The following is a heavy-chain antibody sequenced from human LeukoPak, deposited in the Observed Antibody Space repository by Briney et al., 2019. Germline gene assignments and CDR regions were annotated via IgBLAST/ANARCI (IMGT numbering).Heavy chain of an antibody. D-gene: IGHD5-12*01. CDR3: AKADRGGYDWLPHY. V-gene: IGHV3-7*03. CDR1: GFTFSSHW. J-gene: IGHJ4*02. CDR2: IKQDGSEK. Sequence: PGGSLRLSCAASGFTFSSHWMNWVRQAPGKGLEWVANIKQDGSEKYYVDSVKGRFTISRDNAKNSLYLQMNSLRAEDTALYYCAKADRGGYDWLPHYWGQGTLVTVSS.